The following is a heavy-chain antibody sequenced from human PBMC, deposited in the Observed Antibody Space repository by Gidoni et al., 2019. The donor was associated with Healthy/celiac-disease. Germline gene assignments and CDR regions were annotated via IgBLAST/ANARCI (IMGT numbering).Heavy chain of an antibody. D-gene: IGHD3-10*01. CDR2: LNTDSGGK. V-gene: IGHV1-2*02. CDR3: AGECYCGTGSIPRDYYYGMDV. Sequence: QVQLVQSGAEGKKPGASVEVSCKASGYTFTGYYMQWVRQAPGQGLEWKGWLNTDSGGKNYAQRFQGEVTMTRDTSISTAYMELSRQRSNETAVYYCAGECYCGTGSIPRDYYYGMDVWGQGTTVTVSS. J-gene: IGHJ6*02. CDR1: GYTFTGYY.